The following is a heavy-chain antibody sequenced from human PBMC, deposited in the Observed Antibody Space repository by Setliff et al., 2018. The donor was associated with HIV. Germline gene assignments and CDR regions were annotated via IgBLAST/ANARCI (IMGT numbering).Heavy chain of an antibody. V-gene: IGHV4-4*07. D-gene: IGHD3-10*01. CDR3: ARDRHSSGLGSYGP. CDR2: IDSSGTT. Sequence: SETLSLTCTVSGDSISGQYWSWIRQSAGRGLEWIGRIDSSGTTDYKPSLKGRVAISVDTSRNQFSLRVTSVTAADTAVYFCARDRHSSGLGSYGPWGPGILVTVSS. CDR1: GDSISGQY. J-gene: IGHJ5*02.